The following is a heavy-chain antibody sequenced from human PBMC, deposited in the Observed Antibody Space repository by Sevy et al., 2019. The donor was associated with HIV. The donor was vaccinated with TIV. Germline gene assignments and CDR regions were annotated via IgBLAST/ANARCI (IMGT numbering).Heavy chain of an antibody. CDR2: IQTSGST. CDR1: GESISSYS. J-gene: IGHJ6*03. V-gene: IGHV4-4*07. Sequence: SETLSLTCTVSGESISSYSWSWIRQPAGKGLEWIGHIQTSGSTNYNPSLKSRVIMSIDMSKNQFSLNLSSVTAADTAVYYCGRVRSADYYVDVWGRGTTVTVSS. D-gene: IGHD6-25*01. CDR3: GRVRSADYYVDV.